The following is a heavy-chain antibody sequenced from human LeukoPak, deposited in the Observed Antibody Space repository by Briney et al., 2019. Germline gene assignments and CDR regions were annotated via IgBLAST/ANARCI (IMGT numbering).Heavy chain of an antibody. CDR2: IYYSGST. D-gene: IGHD3-16*02. Sequence: PSETLSLTCTVSGGSISSYYWSWIRQPPGKGLEWIGYIYYSGSTNYHPSLKSRVTISVDTSKNQFSLKLSSVTAADTAVYYCARDCYDYVWGSYPSHGYAFDIWGQGTTVTVSS. V-gene: IGHV4-59*01. CDR3: ARDCYDYVWGSYPSHGYAFDI. J-gene: IGHJ3*02. CDR1: GGSISSYY.